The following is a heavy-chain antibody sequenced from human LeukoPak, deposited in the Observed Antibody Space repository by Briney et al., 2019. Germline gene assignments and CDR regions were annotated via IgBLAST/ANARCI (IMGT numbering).Heavy chain of an antibody. D-gene: IGHD3-16*01. CDR1: GYTVTAFY. V-gene: IGHV1-2*04. Sequence: GASVKVSCKASGYTVTAFYIHWVRQAPGQGLECMGWINPNSGGTNYAQKFQGWVTMTRDTSITTAYMEVSRLRSDDTAVYYCARVRLGSSRGTLSFDYWGQGTLVTVSS. CDR2: INPNSGGT. CDR3: ARVRLGSSRGTLSFDY. J-gene: IGHJ4*02.